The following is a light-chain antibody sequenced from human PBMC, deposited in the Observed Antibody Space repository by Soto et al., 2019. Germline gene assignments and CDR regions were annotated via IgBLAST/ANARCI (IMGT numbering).Light chain of an antibody. V-gene: IGKV3-20*01. J-gene: IGKJ1*01. CDR2: RAS. Sequence: EIVLTQSPGTLSLSPGERATLSCRASQSVNNNYVAWYQQKPGQAPRLLIFRASNKATGIPDRFSGSGSGTEFILTISGLEPEDFAVYYCQQYGKSPTWTFGQGTKVDIK. CDR1: QSVNNNY. CDR3: QQYGKSPTWT.